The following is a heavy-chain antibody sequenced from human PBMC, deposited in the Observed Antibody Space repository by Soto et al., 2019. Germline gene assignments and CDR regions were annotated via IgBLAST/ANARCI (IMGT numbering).Heavy chain of an antibody. CDR3: ARERVRGMDV. CDR1: GYTFTSYD. V-gene: IGHV1-8*01. CDR2: MNPNSANT. D-gene: IGHD3-16*01. J-gene: IGHJ6*02. Sequence: QVQLVQSGAEVKKPGASVKVSCKASGYTFTSYDINWVRQATGQGVEGMGWMNPNSANTSYAQKFQGRITMTRNTSIRTAYMEVRSLGSEDTAVYYGARERVRGMDVWGQGTTVTVSS.